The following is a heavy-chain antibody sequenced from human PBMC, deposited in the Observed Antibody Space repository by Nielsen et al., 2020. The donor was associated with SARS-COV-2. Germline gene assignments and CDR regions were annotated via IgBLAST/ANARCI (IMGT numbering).Heavy chain of an antibody. Sequence: GESLKISCVASGFTFSKAWMSWVRQAPGKGLEWVARIKSKINGGTTDYAAPVKDRFSISRDDSKNTVYLDMSSLRTEDTAVYYCATARYCSRTSCSAGTDMFDPWGQGTQVIVSS. CDR3: ATARYCSRTSCSAGTDMFDP. D-gene: IGHD2-2*01. CDR2: IKSKINGGTT. CDR1: GFTFSKAW. J-gene: IGHJ5*02. V-gene: IGHV3-15*01.